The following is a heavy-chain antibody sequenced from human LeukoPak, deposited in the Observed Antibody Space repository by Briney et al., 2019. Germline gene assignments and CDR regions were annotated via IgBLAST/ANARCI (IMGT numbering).Heavy chain of an antibody. Sequence: PGGSLRLSCAASGFTFSSYAMSWVRQAPGKGLEWVSAISGSGGSTYYADSVKGRFTISRDNSKYTLYLQMNRLRAEDTAVYYCAKSSGSGYDLGYYFDYWGQGTLVTVSS. CDR3: AKSSGSGYDLGYYFDY. CDR2: ISGSGGST. CDR1: GFTFSSYA. J-gene: IGHJ4*02. V-gene: IGHV3-23*01. D-gene: IGHD5-12*01.